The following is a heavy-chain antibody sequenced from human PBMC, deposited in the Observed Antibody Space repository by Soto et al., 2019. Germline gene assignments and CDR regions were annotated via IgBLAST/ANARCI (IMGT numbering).Heavy chain of an antibody. J-gene: IGHJ6*02. Sequence: ASVKVSCKASGYTFTSYAMHWVRQAPGQRLEWMGWINAGNGNTKYSQKFQGRVTTTRDTSASTAYMELSSLRSEDTAVYYCARDPSYYGMDVWGQGTTVTVSS. V-gene: IGHV1-3*01. CDR2: INAGNGNT. CDR3: ARDPSYYGMDV. CDR1: GYTFTSYA.